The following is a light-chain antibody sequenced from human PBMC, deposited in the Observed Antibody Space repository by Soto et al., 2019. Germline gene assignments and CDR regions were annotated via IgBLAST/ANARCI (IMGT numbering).Light chain of an antibody. V-gene: IGKV3-15*01. CDR2: GAS. J-gene: IGKJ5*01. CDR3: QQYNHWPPIT. Sequence: EIVMTQSPSTLSGSAGARATLSCGASRSVKTNLAWYQQNPGQAPRLLIYGASTRATNVSARFSGSGSATEFTLTISSLQSEDFALYYCQQYNHWPPITFGPGTRLEIK. CDR1: RSVKTN.